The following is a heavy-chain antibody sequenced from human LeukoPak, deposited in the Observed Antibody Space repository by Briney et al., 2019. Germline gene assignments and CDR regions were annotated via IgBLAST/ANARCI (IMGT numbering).Heavy chain of an antibody. CDR3: AREASSSWPNWFDP. D-gene: IGHD6-13*01. J-gene: IGHJ5*02. Sequence: ASVTVSCKASGYTFINYGISWVRQAPGQGLEWMGWISPYNGNTKNPQKLQGRVTMTTDTSTTTAYMELRSLRSDDTAVYYCAREASSSWPNWFDPWGQGTLVTVSS. V-gene: IGHV1-18*01. CDR1: GYTFINYG. CDR2: ISPYNGNT.